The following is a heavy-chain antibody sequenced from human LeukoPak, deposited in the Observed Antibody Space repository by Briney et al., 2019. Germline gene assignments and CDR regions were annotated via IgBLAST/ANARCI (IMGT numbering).Heavy chain of an antibody. CDR3: ARPTPHGRAV. CDR2: IYYSGST. CDR1: GGSISSSSYY. V-gene: IGHV4-39*01. J-gene: IGHJ6*04. Sequence: SETLSLTCTVSGGSISSSSYYWGWIRQPPGKGLEWIGSIYYSGSTYYNPSLKRRVTISVDTSKNQFSLKLSSVTAADAAVYYCARPTPHGRAVWGKGTSVTVSS.